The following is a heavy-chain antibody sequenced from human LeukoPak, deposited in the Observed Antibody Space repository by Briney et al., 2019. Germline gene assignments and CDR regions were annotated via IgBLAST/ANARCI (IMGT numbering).Heavy chain of an antibody. CDR3: AKDLAPNLWFGELSDY. Sequence: GGSLRLSCAASGFTFSSYGMHWVRQAPGKGLEWVAFIRYDGSNKYYADSVKGRFTISRDNSKNTLYLQMNSLRAEDTAVCYCAKDLAPNLWFGELSDYWGQGTLVTVSS. D-gene: IGHD3-10*01. CDR1: GFTFSSYG. J-gene: IGHJ4*02. CDR2: IRYDGSNK. V-gene: IGHV3-30*02.